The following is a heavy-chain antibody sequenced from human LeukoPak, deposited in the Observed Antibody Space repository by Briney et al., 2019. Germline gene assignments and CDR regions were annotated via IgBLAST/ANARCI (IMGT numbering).Heavy chain of an antibody. J-gene: IGHJ4*02. V-gene: IGHV3-48*02. CDR3: ARAGTYASFDN. CDR2: ISSSSTTI. D-gene: IGHD1-1*01. Sequence: GGSLRLSCAASGFTFSSYSMNWVRQAPGKGLEWVSYISSSSTTIYYADSVKGRFTISRDSAKDSLYLQMDGLRDEDTAVYSCARAGTYASFDNWGQGTLVTVSS. CDR1: GFTFSSYS.